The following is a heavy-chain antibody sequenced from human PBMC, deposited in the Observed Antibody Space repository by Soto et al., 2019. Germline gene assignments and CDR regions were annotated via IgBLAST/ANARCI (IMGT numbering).Heavy chain of an antibody. Sequence: GGSLRLSCAASGFTFSSYAMSWVRQAPGKGLEWVSAISGSGGSTYYADSVKGRFTISRDNSKNTLYLQMNSLRAEDTAVYYCAKSGHIFGVVNKRVGAFDIWGQGTMVTVSS. J-gene: IGHJ3*02. CDR3: AKSGHIFGVVNKRVGAFDI. V-gene: IGHV3-23*01. CDR1: GFTFSSYA. D-gene: IGHD3-3*02. CDR2: ISGSGGST.